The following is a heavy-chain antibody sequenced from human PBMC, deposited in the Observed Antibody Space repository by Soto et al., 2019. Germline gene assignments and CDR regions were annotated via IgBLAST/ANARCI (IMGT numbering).Heavy chain of an antibody. Sequence: EVQVVESGGGFIQPGGSLRLSCAASGFTVNSNYMTWVRQAPGKGLEWLSLIYSDARTYYADSVKGRFTMSRDNSNNTVYLQMSSLRADDTAVYYCARGYHWFDPWGQGTLVTVSS. D-gene: IGHD2-2*02. CDR3: ARGYHWFDP. V-gene: IGHV3-53*01. CDR1: GFTVNSNY. CDR2: IYSDART. J-gene: IGHJ5*02.